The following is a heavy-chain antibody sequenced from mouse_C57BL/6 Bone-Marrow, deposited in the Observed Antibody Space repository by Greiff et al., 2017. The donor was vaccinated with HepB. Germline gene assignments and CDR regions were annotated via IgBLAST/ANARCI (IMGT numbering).Heavy chain of an antibody. CDR1: GYTFTDYE. CDR2: IDPETGGT. D-gene: IGHD1-1*01. J-gene: IGHJ2*01. V-gene: IGHV1-15*01. CDR3: TRRDYYGSSYNFDY. Sequence: VQLVESGAELVRPGASVTLSCKASGYTFTDYEMHWVKQTPVHGLEWIGAIDPETGGTAYNQKFKGKAILTADKSSSTAYMELRSLTSEDSAVYYCTRRDYYGSSYNFDYWGQGTTLTVSS.